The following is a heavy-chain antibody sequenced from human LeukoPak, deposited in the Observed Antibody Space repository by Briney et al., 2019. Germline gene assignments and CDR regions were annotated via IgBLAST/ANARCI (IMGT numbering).Heavy chain of an antibody. CDR3: ARAYYYDSSGYLYYFDY. J-gene: IGHJ4*02. Sequence: GASVKVSCKASGYTFTSYGISWVRQAPGQGLEGMGWISAYNGNTNYAQNLQGRVTMTTDTSTSTAYMELRSLRSDDTAVYYCARAYYYDSSGYLYYFDYWGQGTLVTVSS. V-gene: IGHV1-18*01. D-gene: IGHD3-22*01. CDR1: GYTFTSYG. CDR2: ISAYNGNT.